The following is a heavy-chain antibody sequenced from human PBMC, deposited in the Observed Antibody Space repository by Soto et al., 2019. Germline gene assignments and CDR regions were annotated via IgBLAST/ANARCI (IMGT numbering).Heavy chain of an antibody. J-gene: IGHJ6*02. CDR1: GGNFRRYA. V-gene: IGHV1-69*01. Sequence: QLQLVQSGAEVKKPGSSVKVSCKASGGNFRRYAISWVRQAPGQGLEWMGGILPIFGSPSHAQKFRDRVTITADECTSTAYLELTSLTSEDTAIYYCVFGDCTSSSCFYYFYGLDVWGQGTTVTVSS. D-gene: IGHD2-2*01. CDR3: VFGDCTSSSCFYYFYGLDV. CDR2: ILPIFGSP.